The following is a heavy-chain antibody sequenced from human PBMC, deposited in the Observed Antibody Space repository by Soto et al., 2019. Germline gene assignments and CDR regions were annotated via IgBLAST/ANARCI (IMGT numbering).Heavy chain of an antibody. Sequence: GGSLRLSCSASGFTFSSYAMHWVRQAPGKGLEYVSAISSNGGSTYYADSVKGRFTISRDNSKNTLYLQMSSLRAEDTAVYYCVKGGIYSSGWSSNSNYFDYWGQGTLVTVSS. CDR2: ISSNGGST. D-gene: IGHD6-19*01. CDR1: GFTFSSYA. J-gene: IGHJ4*02. V-gene: IGHV3-64D*08. CDR3: VKGGIYSSGWSSNSNYFDY.